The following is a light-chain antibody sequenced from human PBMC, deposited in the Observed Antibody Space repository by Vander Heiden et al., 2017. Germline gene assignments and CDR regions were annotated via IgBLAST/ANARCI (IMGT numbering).Light chain of an antibody. CDR2: DAS. V-gene: IGKV1-13*02. J-gene: IGKJ4*01. CDR3: QQHNSYPPVT. Sequence: AIQLTQSPSSLSASVGDRVTITCRASQGISSALAWYQQKPGKAPKLLIYDASSWESGVPSRFSGSGYGKDVSLTISSRQPEDFAAYYCQQHNSYPPVTFGTGTKVEIK. CDR1: QGISSA.